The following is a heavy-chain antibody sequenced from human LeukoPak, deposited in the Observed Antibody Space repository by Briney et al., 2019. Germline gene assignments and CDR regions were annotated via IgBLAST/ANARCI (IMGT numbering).Heavy chain of an antibody. J-gene: IGHJ3*02. CDR1: GFTFSSYA. CDR3: ARSYGSGSYGTFDI. CDR2: ILYDGSNK. V-gene: IGHV3-30-3*01. Sequence: QPGGSLRLSCAASGFTFSSYAMHWVRQAPGKGLEWVAVILYDGSNKYYADSVKGRFTISRDNAKNTLYLQMSSLRAEDTAVYYCARSYGSGSYGTFDIWGQGTRVTVSS. D-gene: IGHD3-10*01.